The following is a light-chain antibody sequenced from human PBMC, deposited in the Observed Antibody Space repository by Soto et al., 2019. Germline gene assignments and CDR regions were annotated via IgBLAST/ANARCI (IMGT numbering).Light chain of an antibody. CDR2: EVS. CDR3: SSYTSSSTLAV. J-gene: IGLJ1*01. V-gene: IGLV2-14*01. Sequence: QSVLTQPASVSGSPGQSITISCTGTSSDVGGYNYVSWYQQHPGKAPKLMIYEVSNRPSGVSNRFSGSKSGNTASLTISGLQAEDEADYYCSSYTSSSTLAVFGTGTKV. CDR1: SSDVGGYNY.